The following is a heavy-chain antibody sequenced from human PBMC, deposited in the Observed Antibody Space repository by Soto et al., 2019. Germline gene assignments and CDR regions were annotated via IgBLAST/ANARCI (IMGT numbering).Heavy chain of an antibody. Sequence: QVQLVQSGAEVKKPGASVKVSCKVSGYTLTELSMHWVRPAPGKWLEWMGGFDPEDGETIYAQKFQGRVTMTEDTSRDTAYMELRSLRSEDTAVYYCATQSISWLFLRDAFDIWGQGTMVTVSS. CDR1: GYTLTELS. J-gene: IGHJ3*02. D-gene: IGHD3-22*01. CDR3: ATQSISWLFLRDAFDI. CDR2: FDPEDGET. V-gene: IGHV1-24*01.